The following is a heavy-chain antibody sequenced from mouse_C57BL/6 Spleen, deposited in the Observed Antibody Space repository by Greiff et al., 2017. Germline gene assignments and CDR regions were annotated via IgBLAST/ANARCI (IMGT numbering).Heavy chain of an antibody. Sequence: EVQLVESGGELVKPGASVKLSCTASGFNIKDYYMHWVKQRTEQGLEWIGRIDPEDGETKYAPKFQGKATITADTSSNTAYLQLSSLTSEDTAVYYCAFYYYGRSYNFDYWGQGTTLTVSS. CDR1: GFNIKDYY. CDR3: AFYYYGRSYNFDY. J-gene: IGHJ2*01. V-gene: IGHV14-2*01. CDR2: IDPEDGET. D-gene: IGHD1-1*01.